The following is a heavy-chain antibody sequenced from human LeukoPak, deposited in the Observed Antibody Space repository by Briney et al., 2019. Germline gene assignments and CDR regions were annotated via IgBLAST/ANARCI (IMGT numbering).Heavy chain of an antibody. Sequence: SETLSLTCTVSGASISSGDYYWSWIRQPPGKGLEWIGYIYYSGSTYYNPSLKSRVTLSVDTSKNQLSLKLSSVTAADTAVYYCARVYYYDSSALAFDIWGQGTMVTVSS. D-gene: IGHD3-22*01. CDR1: GASISSGDYY. J-gene: IGHJ3*02. CDR2: IYYSGST. CDR3: ARVYYYDSSALAFDI. V-gene: IGHV4-30-4*01.